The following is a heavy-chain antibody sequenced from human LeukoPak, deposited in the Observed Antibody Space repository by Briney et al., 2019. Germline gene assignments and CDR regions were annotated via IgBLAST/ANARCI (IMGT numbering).Heavy chain of an antibody. V-gene: IGHV4-39*07. CDR3: ARVGEGFDP. D-gene: IGHD2-21*01. Sequence: SETLSLTCTVSGGSISSSSYYWGWIRQPPGKGLEWIGSIYYSGSTYYNPSLKSRVTISVDTSKNQFSLKLSSVTAADTAVYYCARVGEGFDPWGQGTLVTVSS. J-gene: IGHJ5*02. CDR2: IYYSGST. CDR1: GGSISSSSYY.